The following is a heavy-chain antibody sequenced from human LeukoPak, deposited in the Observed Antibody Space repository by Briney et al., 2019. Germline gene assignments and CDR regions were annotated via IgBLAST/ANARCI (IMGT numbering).Heavy chain of an antibody. V-gene: IGHV3-64*01. CDR2: ISSNGGST. D-gene: IGHD3-3*01. Sequence: GGSLRLSCAASGFTFSNYAMHWVRQAPGKGLEYVSAISSNGGSTYYANSVKGRFTISRDNSKNTLYLQVGSLRAEDMAVYYCARGGLRFLEWLLYDYWGQGTLVTASS. CDR1: GFTFSNYA. CDR3: ARGGLRFLEWLLYDY. J-gene: IGHJ4*02.